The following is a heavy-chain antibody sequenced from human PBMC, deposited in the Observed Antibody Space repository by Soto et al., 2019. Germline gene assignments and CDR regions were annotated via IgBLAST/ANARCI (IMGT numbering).Heavy chain of an antibody. Sequence: QVQLVESGGGVVQPGRSLRLSCAASGFTFSSYGMHWVRQAPGKGLEWVAVISYDGSNKYYADSVKGRFTISRDNSKNTLYLRMNSLRAEDTAVYYCAKGGSGYSYGYGWGQGTLVTVSS. CDR1: GFTFSSYG. CDR2: ISYDGSNK. J-gene: IGHJ4*02. CDR3: AKGGSGYSYGYG. D-gene: IGHD5-18*01. V-gene: IGHV3-30*18.